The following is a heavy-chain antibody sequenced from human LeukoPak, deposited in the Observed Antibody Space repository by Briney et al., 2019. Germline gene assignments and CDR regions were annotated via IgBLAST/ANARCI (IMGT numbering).Heavy chain of an antibody. CDR2: IIPIFGTA. J-gene: IGHJ4*02. D-gene: IGHD6-19*01. CDR1: GGTFSSYA. V-gene: IGHV1-69*05. Sequence: SVKVSCKASGGTFSSYAISWVRQAPGQGLEWMGGIIPIFGTANYAQKFQGRVTITTDESTSTAYMELSSLRSEDTAVYYCARDGSGWTLIDYWGQGTLVTVSS. CDR3: ARDGSGWTLIDY.